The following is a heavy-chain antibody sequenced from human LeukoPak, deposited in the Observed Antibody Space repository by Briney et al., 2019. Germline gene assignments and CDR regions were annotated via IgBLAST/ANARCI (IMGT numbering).Heavy chain of an antibody. CDR1: GGSLSSSNYY. CDR2: IYYSGNT. D-gene: IGHD6-19*01. Sequence: SETLSLTCTVSGGSLSSSNYYWGWIRQPPGKGLEWIGTIYYSGNTYYNPSPKSRVSISVDTSKNQFSLKLSSVTAADTAVYYCARQAVAGNGFDDWGQGTLVTVSS. CDR3: ARQAVAGNGFDD. J-gene: IGHJ4*02. V-gene: IGHV4-39*01.